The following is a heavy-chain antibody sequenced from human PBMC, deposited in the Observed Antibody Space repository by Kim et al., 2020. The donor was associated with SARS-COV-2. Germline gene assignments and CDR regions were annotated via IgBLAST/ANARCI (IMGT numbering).Heavy chain of an antibody. J-gene: IGHJ6*02. V-gene: IGHV3-9*01. CDR2: ISWNSDTI. CDR1: GFTCGDYA. D-gene: IGHD1-26*01. Sequence: GGSLRLSCAASGFTCGDYAIHWVRQAPGKGLEWVSGISWNSDTIDYADSVKGRFTISRDNAKSSVYLQMNSLRPEDTALYYCAKATPPGSYYYGMDVWGQGTTVTVSS. CDR3: AKATPPGSYYYGMDV.